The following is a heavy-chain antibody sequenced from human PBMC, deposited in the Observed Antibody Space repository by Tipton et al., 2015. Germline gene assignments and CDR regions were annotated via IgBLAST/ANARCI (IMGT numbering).Heavy chain of an antibody. CDR3: ARRGTGSSWSHLDY. CDR2: ISSSGGST. Sequence: SLRLSCAASGFTFSSYSMNWVRQAPGKGLEWVSGISSSGGSTYYTDSVKGRFTISRDNPKNTLYLQMNSLRAEDTAVYYCARRGTGSSWSHLDYWGQGTLVTVSS. D-gene: IGHD6-13*01. CDR1: GFTFSSYS. V-gene: IGHV3-23*01. J-gene: IGHJ4*02.